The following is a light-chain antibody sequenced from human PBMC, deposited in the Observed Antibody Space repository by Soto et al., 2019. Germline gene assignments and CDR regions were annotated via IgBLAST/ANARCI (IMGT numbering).Light chain of an antibody. V-gene: IGLV2-14*04. Sequence: SCTGTSSDVGGYNYVSWYQRHPGKAPKLMIYDVSNRPSGVSNRFSGSKSGNTDSLTISGLQVEDEADDYCSSYTSSSTYVFATGTKVTVL. CDR3: SSYTSSSTYV. CDR1: SSDVGGYNY. J-gene: IGLJ1*01. CDR2: DVS.